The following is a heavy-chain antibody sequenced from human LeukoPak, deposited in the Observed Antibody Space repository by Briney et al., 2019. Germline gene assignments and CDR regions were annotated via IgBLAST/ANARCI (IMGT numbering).Heavy chain of an antibody. CDR2: TYYRSKWYN. CDR1: GDSVSSNSAA. V-gene: IGHV6-1*01. Sequence: SQTLSLTCAISGDSVSSNSAAWNWIRQSPSRGLEWLGRTYYRSKWYNDYAVSVKSRISINPDTSKNQFSLQLNSGTPEDTALYYCARIVELAAMGTRDAFDIWGQGTMVTVSS. J-gene: IGHJ3*02. D-gene: IGHD2-2*01. CDR3: ARIVELAAMGTRDAFDI.